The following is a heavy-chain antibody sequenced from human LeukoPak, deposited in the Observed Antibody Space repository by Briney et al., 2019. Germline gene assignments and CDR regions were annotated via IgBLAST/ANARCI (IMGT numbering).Heavy chain of an antibody. V-gene: IGHV1-69*05. CDR3: SSRPVLDGDYVWNY. J-gene: IGHJ4*02. D-gene: IGHD4-17*01. CDR1: GGTFSSYA. CDR2: IIPIFSTA. Sequence: ASVKVSCKASGGTFSSYAISWVRQAPGQGLEWMGGIIPIFSTANYAQQFQGRVTITTDESTRTAHIELGRLRSHETAVYLGSSRPVLDGDYVWNYWGQGTLVTVSS.